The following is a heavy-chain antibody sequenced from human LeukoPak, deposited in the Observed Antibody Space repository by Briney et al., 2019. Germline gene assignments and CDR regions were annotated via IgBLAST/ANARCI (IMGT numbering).Heavy chain of an antibody. CDR1: GFTFSNYG. CDR2: ISGSSSST. CDR3: AKAAGSMVRGVISDY. J-gene: IGHJ4*02. Sequence: GGSLRLSCAASGFTFSNYGMSWVRQAPGMGLEWVSAISGSSSSTYYADSVKGRFTISRDNSKNTLYLQVNSLRAEDTAVYYCAKAAGSMVRGVISDYWGQGTLVTVSS. D-gene: IGHD3-10*01. V-gene: IGHV3-23*01.